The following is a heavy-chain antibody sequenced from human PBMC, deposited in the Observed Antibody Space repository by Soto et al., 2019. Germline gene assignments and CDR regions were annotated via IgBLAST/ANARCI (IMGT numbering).Heavy chain of an antibody. V-gene: IGHV1-18*01. CDR3: AREGSYYDSSGSPDY. D-gene: IGHD3-22*01. J-gene: IGHJ4*02. CDR2: ISAYNGNT. CDR1: GYTFTTYG. Sequence: ASVKVYCKASGYTFTTYGISWVRQAPGQGLEWMGWISAYNGNTNYAQKLQGRVTMTTDTSTSTAYMELRSLRSDDTAVYYCAREGSYYDSSGSPDYWGQGTLVTVSS.